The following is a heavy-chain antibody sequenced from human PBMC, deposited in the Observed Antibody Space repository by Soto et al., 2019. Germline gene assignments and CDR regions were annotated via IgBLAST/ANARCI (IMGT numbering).Heavy chain of an antibody. D-gene: IGHD6-13*01. Sequence: PSETLSLTCAVYGGSFSGYYWSWIRQPPGKGLEWIGEINHSGSTNYNPSLKSRVTISVDTSKNQFSLKLSSVTAADTAVYYCAISLSYSSSWYGMDVWGQGTTVT. J-gene: IGHJ6*02. CDR2: INHSGST. CDR3: AISLSYSSSWYGMDV. CDR1: GGSFSGYY. V-gene: IGHV4-34*01.